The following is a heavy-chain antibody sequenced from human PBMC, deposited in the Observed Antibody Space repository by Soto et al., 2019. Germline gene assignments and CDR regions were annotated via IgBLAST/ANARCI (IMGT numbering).Heavy chain of an antibody. CDR1: GFNVTSYW. V-gene: IGHV3-7*01. D-gene: IGHD3-16*01. CDR2: IREDGSEI. J-gene: IGHJ4*02. CDR3: ARDIGFDYVN. Sequence: PGGSLRLSCAVSGFNVTSYWMSWVRQAPGKGLEWVASIREDGSEIYYLHSVRGRFSISRDSAGNALHLTMNYLSAEDTGVYFCARDIGFDYVNWGQGTLVTVSS.